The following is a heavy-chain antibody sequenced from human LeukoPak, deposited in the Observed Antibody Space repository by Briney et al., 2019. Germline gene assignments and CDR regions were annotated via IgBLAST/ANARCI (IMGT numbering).Heavy chain of an antibody. Sequence: PGGSLRLSCAASGFIFEDYGMSWVRQAPGKGLEWVSGINWNGGSTGYADSVKGRFTISRDNAKNSLYLQMNTLRAEDTALYYCARVGMVRGVIAPYYFNYWGQGTLVTVSS. D-gene: IGHD3-10*01. V-gene: IGHV3-20*04. CDR2: INWNGGST. J-gene: IGHJ4*02. CDR3: ARVGMVRGVIAPYYFNY. CDR1: GFIFEDYG.